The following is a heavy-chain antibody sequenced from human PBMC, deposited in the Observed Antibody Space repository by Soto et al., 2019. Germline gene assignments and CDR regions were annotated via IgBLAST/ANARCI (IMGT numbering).Heavy chain of an antibody. CDR1: GFTFSSYS. D-gene: IGHD3-22*01. V-gene: IGHV3-48*02. J-gene: IGHJ4*02. CDR2: ISSSSSTI. Sequence: PGGSLRLSCAASGFTFSSYSMNWVRQAPGKGLEWVSYISSSSSTIYYADSVKGRFTISRDNAKNSLYLQMNSLRDEDTAVYYCARDYYDSSGYYGAIGDWGQGTRVTVSS. CDR3: ARDYYDSSGYYGAIGD.